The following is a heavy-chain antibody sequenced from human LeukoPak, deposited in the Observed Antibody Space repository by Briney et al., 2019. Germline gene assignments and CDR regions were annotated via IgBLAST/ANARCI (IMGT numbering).Heavy chain of an antibody. Sequence: ASVKVSCKGSGYTFTGFYMHWVRQAPGQGLEWMGWINPNSGGTTYAQKFQGRVTMTRDTSISTAYMELSSLTSDDTAVFYCARDPNPYSSTWTLFDYWGQGTLVTVSS. J-gene: IGHJ4*02. CDR1: GYTFTGFY. CDR2: INPNSGGT. D-gene: IGHD6-13*01. V-gene: IGHV1-2*02. CDR3: ARDPNPYSSTWTLFDY.